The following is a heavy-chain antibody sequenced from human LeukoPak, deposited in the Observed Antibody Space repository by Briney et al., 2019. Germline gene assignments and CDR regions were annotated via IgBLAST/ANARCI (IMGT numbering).Heavy chain of an antibody. CDR2: ISSSGSTI. J-gene: IGHJ5*02. V-gene: IGHV3-11*01. CDR1: GFTFSDYY. CDR3: ARDGYCSGGTCYPSGWFDP. Sequence: GGSLRLSYAASGFTFSDYYMSWIRQAPGKGLEWVSYISSSGSTIYYADSVKGRFTISRDNAKNSLYLQMNSLKTEDTAVYYCARDGYCSGGTCYPSGWFDPWGQGTLVTVSS. D-gene: IGHD2-15*01.